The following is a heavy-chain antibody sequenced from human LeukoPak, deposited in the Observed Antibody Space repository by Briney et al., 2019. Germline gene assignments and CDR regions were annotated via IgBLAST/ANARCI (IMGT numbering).Heavy chain of an antibody. Sequence: SETLSLTCTVSGGSISSGGYYWSWIRQHPGKGLEWIGYIYYSGSTYYNPSLKSRVTISVDTSKNQFSLKLSSVTAADTAVYYCARWRSYYRDAFDIWGQGTMVTVSS. CDR3: ARWRSYYRDAFDI. CDR2: IYYSGST. J-gene: IGHJ3*02. V-gene: IGHV4-31*03. D-gene: IGHD3-22*01. CDR1: GGSISSGGYY.